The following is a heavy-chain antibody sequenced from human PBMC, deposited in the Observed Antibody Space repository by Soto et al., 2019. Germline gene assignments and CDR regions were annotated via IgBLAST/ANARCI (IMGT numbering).Heavy chain of an antibody. D-gene: IGHD2-15*01. CDR3: AGEGCESSVGLYYFDY. Sequence: PSETLSLTCTVSGGSTSSDNYWSWIRQPPGKGLEWIGHIYYSGNTDYNPSLKSRLTISVDTSKNQFSLKLSSVTAADTAVYFWAGEGCESSVGLYYFDYWGQGSLVTVSS. CDR1: GGSTSSDNY. J-gene: IGHJ4*02. CDR2: IYYSGNT. V-gene: IGHV4-30-4*01.